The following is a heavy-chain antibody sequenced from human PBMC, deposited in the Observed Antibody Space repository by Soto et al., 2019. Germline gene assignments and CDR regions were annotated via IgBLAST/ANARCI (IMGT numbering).Heavy chain of an antibody. CDR1: GFTFSLYG. V-gene: IGHV3-30*18. CDR3: AKSLYSSSSHFDY. D-gene: IGHD6-6*01. J-gene: IGHJ4*02. Sequence: QVQLVESGGGVVQPGRSLRLSCAASGFTFSLYGMHWVRQAPGKGLEWVAVISYDGSDKYYSDSVKGRFTISRDNSKNTLYLQVNSLRAEDTAVYYCAKSLYSSSSHFDYWGQVTLVSVSS. CDR2: ISYDGSDK.